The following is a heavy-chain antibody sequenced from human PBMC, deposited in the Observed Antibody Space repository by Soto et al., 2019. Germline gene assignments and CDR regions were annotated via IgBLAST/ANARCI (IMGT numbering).Heavy chain of an antibody. CDR1: GDSFNDYY. CDR3: ARESGGATATLDYYYCYMDV. Sequence: QVQLVQSGAEVRKPGASVTVYCRSSGDSFNDYYIHWVRQAPGQGFEWMGWINPNGGVTKYAQKFQGWVSETRDTSIRTVYMQLSRLRSDDKAVYYGARESGGATATLDYYYCYMDVWGTGTTVTVSS. CDR2: INPNGGVT. J-gene: IGHJ6*03. V-gene: IGHV1-2*04. D-gene: IGHD5-12*01.